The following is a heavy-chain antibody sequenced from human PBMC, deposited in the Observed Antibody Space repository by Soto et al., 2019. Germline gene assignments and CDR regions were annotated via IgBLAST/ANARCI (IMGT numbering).Heavy chain of an antibody. CDR3: ARHTGYGQDHD. CDR1: GFSFDSHW. Sequence: EVQLVQSGAEVKKPGDSLKISCQTSGFSFDSHWIAWVRQMPGQGLEWMGTIYPGDSDTKYNPSFQGHVTISADESSTTAYLTWDSLRASDTAMYFCARHTGYGQDHDWGQGTLVTVSS. CDR2: IYPGDSDT. V-gene: IGHV5-51*01. J-gene: IGHJ4*02. D-gene: IGHD2-15*01.